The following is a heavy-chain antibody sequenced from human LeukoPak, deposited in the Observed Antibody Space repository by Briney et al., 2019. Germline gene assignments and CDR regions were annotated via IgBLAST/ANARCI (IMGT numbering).Heavy chain of an antibody. CDR3: AVGYCSSTSCYYYYYMDV. CDR1: GGTLSSYA. V-gene: IGHV1-69*05. J-gene: IGHJ6*03. D-gene: IGHD2-2*01. CDR2: IIPIFGTA. Sequence: SVKVSCKASGGTLSSYAISWVRQAPGQGLEWMGGIIPIFGTANYAQKFQGRVTITTDESTSTAYMELSSLRSEDTAVYYCAVGYCSSTSCYYYYYMDVWGKGTTVTVSS.